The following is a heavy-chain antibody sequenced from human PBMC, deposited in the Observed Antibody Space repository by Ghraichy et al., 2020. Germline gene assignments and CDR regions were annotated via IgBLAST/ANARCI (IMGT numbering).Heavy chain of an antibody. V-gene: IGHV1-18*01. CDR3: ARYLDMVREDSSGWNYFDY. D-gene: IGHD6-19*01. CDR1: GYTFTSYG. J-gene: IGHJ4*02. CDR2: ISAYNGNT. Sequence: ASVKVSCKASGYTFTSYGISWVRQAPGQGLEWMGWISAYNGNTNYAQKLQGRVTMTTDTSTSTAYMELRSLRSDDTAVYYCARYLDMVREDSSGWNYFDYWGQGTLVTVSS.